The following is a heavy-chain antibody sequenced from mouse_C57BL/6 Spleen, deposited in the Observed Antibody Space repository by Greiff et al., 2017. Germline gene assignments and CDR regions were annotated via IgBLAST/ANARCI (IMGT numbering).Heavy chain of an antibody. J-gene: IGHJ1*03. D-gene: IGHD1-1*01. CDR1: GFTFTDYY. Sequence: EVKLQESGGGLVQPGGSLSLSCAASGFTFTDYYMSWVRQPPGKALEWLGFIRNKANGYTTEYSASVKGRFTISRDNSQSILYLQMNALRAEDSATYYGARYRYYGSSGYFDVWGTGTTVTVSS. CDR3: ARYRYYGSSGYFDV. V-gene: IGHV7-3*01. CDR2: IRNKANGYTT.